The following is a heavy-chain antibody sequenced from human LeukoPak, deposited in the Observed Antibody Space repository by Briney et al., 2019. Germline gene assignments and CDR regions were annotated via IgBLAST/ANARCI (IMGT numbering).Heavy chain of an antibody. Sequence: PSETLSLTCTVSGGSISSYYWSWIRQPPGKGLEWIGYIYYSGSTNYNPSLKSRVTISVDTSENQFSLKLSSVTAADTAVYYCARVGPPYYYYGMDVWGQGTTVTVSS. CDR2: IYYSGST. CDR3: ARVGPPYYYYGMDV. CDR1: GGSISSYY. V-gene: IGHV4-59*01. J-gene: IGHJ6*02.